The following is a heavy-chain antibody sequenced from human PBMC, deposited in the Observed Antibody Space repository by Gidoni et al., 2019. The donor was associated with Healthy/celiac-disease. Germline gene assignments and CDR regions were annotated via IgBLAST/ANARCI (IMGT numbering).Heavy chain of an antibody. CDR2: IYYSGST. CDR3: ARGRSSGWYEGDYFDY. D-gene: IGHD6-19*01. J-gene: IGHJ4*02. Sequence: QLQLQESGPGLVKPSETLSLTCTVSGGSISSSSYYWGWIRQPPGKGLEWIGSIYYSGSTYYNPSLKSRVTISVDTSKNQFSLKLSSVTAADTAVYYCARGRSSGWYEGDYFDYWGQGTLVTVSS. V-gene: IGHV4-39*07. CDR1: GGSISSSSYY.